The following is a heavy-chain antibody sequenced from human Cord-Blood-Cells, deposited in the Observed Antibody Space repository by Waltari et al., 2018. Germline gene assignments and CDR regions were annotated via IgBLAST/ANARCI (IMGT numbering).Heavy chain of an antibody. D-gene: IGHD3-22*01. Sequence: QVQLQESGPGLVKPSETLSLTCTVSGGPISSYYWSWIRQPPGQGREWIGYIYYSGSTNYNPSLKSRVTISVDTSKNQFSLKLSSVTAADTAVYYCARLSYYDSSDLGTYYYYGMDVWGQGTTVTVSS. J-gene: IGHJ6*02. CDR3: ARLSYYDSSDLGTYYYYGMDV. V-gene: IGHV4-59*08. CDR1: GGPISSYY. CDR2: IYYSGST.